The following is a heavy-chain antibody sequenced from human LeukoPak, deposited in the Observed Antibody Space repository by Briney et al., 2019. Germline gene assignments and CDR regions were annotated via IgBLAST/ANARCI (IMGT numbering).Heavy chain of an antibody. CDR3: SREGEGEDGTGHHNWYFDL. V-gene: IGHV1-18*01. J-gene: IGHJ2*01. Sequence: ASVKVSCKASGYIFTRYGTSWVRQAPGQGLEWMGWISPYNANTKYAQKFQGRVTMTTDTSTSTAYMELRSLRSDDTAMYYCSREGEGEDGTGHHNWYFDLWGRGTLVTVSS. D-gene: IGHD2-8*02. CDR2: ISPYNANT. CDR1: GYIFTRYG.